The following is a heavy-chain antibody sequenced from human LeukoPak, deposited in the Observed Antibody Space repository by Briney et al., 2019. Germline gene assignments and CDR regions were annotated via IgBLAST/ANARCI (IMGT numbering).Heavy chain of an antibody. Sequence: GGSLRLSCAVYGFTFGSYGMHWVRQVPGEGLGWVAFIRYDGSNKYDADSVKGRITISRDNSKITLYLQMNSLIDEDTAVYYCAKDERYRPAYFDYWGQGTLVTVSS. CDR1: GFTFGSYG. J-gene: IGHJ4*02. V-gene: IGHV3-30*02. CDR3: AKDERYRPAYFDY. CDR2: IRYDGSNK. D-gene: IGHD1-26*01.